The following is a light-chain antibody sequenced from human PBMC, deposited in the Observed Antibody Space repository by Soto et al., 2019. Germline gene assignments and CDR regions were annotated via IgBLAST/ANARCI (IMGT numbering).Light chain of an antibody. CDR2: KAS. V-gene: IGKV1-5*03. CDR3: QHYSTYPLT. Sequence: DIQMTQSPSTLFASVGDRVTITCRASQSVSFWLAWFQQKPGKAPNLLIYKASTLNSGVPSRFSGSGSGTEFTLTISSLQPDDFATYYCQHYSTYPLTFGGGTKVQIK. J-gene: IGKJ4*01. CDR1: QSVSFW.